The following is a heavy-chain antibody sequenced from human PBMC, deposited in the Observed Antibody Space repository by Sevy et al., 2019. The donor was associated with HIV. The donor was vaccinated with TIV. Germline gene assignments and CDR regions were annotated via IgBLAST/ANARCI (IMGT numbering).Heavy chain of an antibody. CDR2: ISWDGGST. D-gene: IGHD3-9*01. CDR1: GFTFDGYT. CDR3: AKDIGDILTGYDYGMDV. Sequence: GGSLRLSCAASGFTFDGYTMHWVRQAPGKGLEWVSLISWDGGSTYYADSVKGRFTISRDNSKNSLYLQMNSLRTEDTALYYCAKDIGDILTGYDYGMDVWGQGTTVTVSS. J-gene: IGHJ6*02. V-gene: IGHV3-43*01.